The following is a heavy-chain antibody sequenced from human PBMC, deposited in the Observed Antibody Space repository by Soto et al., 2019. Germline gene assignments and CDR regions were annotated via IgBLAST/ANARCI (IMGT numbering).Heavy chain of an antibody. V-gene: IGHV3-33*08. CDR1: GFTFNNYG. J-gene: IGHJ6*02. D-gene: IGHD2-15*01. CDR2: IWYDGSNK. CDR3: ARADCTGAYCYSWPFNYGVDV. Sequence: GGSLRLSCTTSGFTFNNYGVHLVRQAQGKGLEWVAIIWYDGSNKYYADSVKGRFTISRDNSRNTLYLQMNSLRAEDTALYYCARADCTGAYCYSWPFNYGVDVWGQGTTVTVSS.